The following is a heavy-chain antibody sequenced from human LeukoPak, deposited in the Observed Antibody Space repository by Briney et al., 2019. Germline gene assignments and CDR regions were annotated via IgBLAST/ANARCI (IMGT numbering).Heavy chain of an antibody. D-gene: IGHD1-26*01. Sequence: PSETLSLTCAVSDYSISSTYYWSWIRQPTGKGLEWIGRIYTSGSTNYNPSLKSRVTISVDTSKNQLSLNLSSVTAADTAVYYCAREASKGLGGRGPFDYWGQGTLVTVSS. CDR1: DYSISSTYY. V-gene: IGHV4-61*02. J-gene: IGHJ4*02. CDR3: AREASKGLGGRGPFDY. CDR2: IYTSGST.